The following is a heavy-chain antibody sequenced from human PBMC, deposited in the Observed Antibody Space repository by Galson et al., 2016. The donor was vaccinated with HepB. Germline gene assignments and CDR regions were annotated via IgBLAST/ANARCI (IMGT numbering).Heavy chain of an antibody. CDR3: VRDGYTAGSYAFDV. V-gene: IGHV3-33*01. CDR1: GFKINTFG. D-gene: IGHD3-10*01. J-gene: IGHJ3*01. CDR2: TSREVNT. Sequence: SLRLSCAASGFKINTFGIHWVRQTPGEGPEWVALTSREVNTFFRASVKGRFTVSRDNSRNTVYLQMDSLRAEDTAVYYCVRDGYTAGSYAFDVWGRGTLVTVSS.